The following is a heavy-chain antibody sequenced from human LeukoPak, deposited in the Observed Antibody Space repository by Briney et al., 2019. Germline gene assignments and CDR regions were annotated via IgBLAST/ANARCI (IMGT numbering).Heavy chain of an antibody. CDR3: ARAPTVTFFDY. J-gene: IGHJ4*02. CDR1: GFTFSSYA. V-gene: IGHV3-30*04. Sequence: GGSLRLSCAASGFTFSSYAVHWVRQAPGKGLEWVAVISYDGSNKYYADSVKGRLTISRDNSKNTLYLQMNSLRAEDTAVYYCARAPTVTFFDYWGQGTLVTVSS. D-gene: IGHD4-17*01. CDR2: ISYDGSNK.